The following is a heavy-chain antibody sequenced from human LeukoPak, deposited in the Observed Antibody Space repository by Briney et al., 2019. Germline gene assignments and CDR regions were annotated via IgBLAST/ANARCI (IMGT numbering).Heavy chain of an antibody. D-gene: IGHD2-2*01. Sequence: ASVKVSCKASGGTFSSYAISWVRQAPGQGLEWMGGIIPIFGTANYAQKFQGRVTITTDESTSTAYMEPSSLRSEDTAVYYCAMLVVPAASSGTLDYWGQGTLVTVSS. V-gene: IGHV1-69*05. CDR1: GGTFSSYA. J-gene: IGHJ4*02. CDR3: AMLVVPAASSGTLDY. CDR2: IIPIFGTA.